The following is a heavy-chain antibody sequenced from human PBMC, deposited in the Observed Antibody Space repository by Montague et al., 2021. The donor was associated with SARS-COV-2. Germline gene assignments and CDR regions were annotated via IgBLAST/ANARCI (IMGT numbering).Heavy chain of an antibody. CDR1: GSYLRGYF. J-gene: IGHJ5*02. CDR2: ILYNGTA. V-gene: IGHV4-59*13. D-gene: IGHD2-8*01. CDR3: TRGNGWYQP. Sequence: SETRSLSCSVSGSYLRGYFWCWVRQPPGQRLEWIGYILYNGTATYNPALRSRLTMSVDMSRNQFSLELRSMTVTDTAFYYCTRGNGWYQPWGRGTLVTVSS.